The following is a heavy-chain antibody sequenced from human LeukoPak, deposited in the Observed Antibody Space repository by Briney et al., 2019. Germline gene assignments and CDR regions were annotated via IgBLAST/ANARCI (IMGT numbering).Heavy chain of an antibody. V-gene: IGHV1-69*13. J-gene: IGHJ6*03. D-gene: IGHD6-13*01. CDR3: AILAAADRRLYYYYYMDV. Sequence: SVKVSCKASGGTFSSYAISWVRQAPGQGPEWIGGIIPNFGTAHYAQKFQRRVTITADESTSTAYMELSSLRSEDTAVYYSAILAAADRRLYYYYYMDVWGKGTTVTVSS. CDR1: GGTFSSYA. CDR2: IIPNFGTA.